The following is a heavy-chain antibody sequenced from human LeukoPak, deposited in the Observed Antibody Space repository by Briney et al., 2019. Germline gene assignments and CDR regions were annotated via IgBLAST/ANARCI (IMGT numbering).Heavy chain of an antibody. D-gene: IGHD3-22*01. J-gene: IGHJ3*02. V-gene: IGHV1-18*01. CDR2: ISAYNGGT. CDR1: GYTFTSYG. CDR3: ARGGPAPHRITLIVVASSTDAFDI. Sequence: ASVKVSCKASGYTFTSYGISWVRQAPGQGLEWMRWISAYNGGTNYAQKLQGRVTMTTDTSTSTAYMELRSLRSDDTAVYYCARGGPAPHRITLIVVASSTDAFDIWGQGTMVTVSS.